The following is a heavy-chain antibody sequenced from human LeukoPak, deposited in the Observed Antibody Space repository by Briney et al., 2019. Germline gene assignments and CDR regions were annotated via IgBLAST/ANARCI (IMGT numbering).Heavy chain of an antibody. CDR3: ARGDILPGGLDP. CDR2: ISGSGGST. V-gene: IGHV3-23*01. CDR1: GYTFSSYA. J-gene: IGHJ5*02. D-gene: IGHD1-26*01. Sequence: GGSLRLSCAASGYTFSSYAMSWVRQAPGKGLEWVSAISGSGGSTYYADSVKGRFTISRDNSKNTLYLQMNSLRAEDTAVYYCARGDILPGGLDPWGQGTLVTVSS.